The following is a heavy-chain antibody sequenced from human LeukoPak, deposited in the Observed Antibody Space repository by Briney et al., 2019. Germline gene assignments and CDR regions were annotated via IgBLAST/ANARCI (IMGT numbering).Heavy chain of an antibody. CDR2: MNPNSGNT. J-gene: IGHJ5*01. CDR1: GYTFTSYY. Sequence: ASVKVSCKASGYTFTSYYMHWVRQAPGQGLEWMGWMNPNSGNTGYAQKFQGRVTMTRNTSISTAYMELSSLRSEDTAVYYCARGHYDILTGYGGFDPWGQGTLVTVSS. CDR3: ARGHYDILTGYGGFDP. D-gene: IGHD3-9*01. V-gene: IGHV1-8*02.